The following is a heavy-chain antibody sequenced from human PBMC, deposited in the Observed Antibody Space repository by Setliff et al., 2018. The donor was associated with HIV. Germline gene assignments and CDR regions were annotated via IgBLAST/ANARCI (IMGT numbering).Heavy chain of an antibody. V-gene: IGHV4-39*07. J-gene: IGHJ4*02. CDR1: GGSISSSSYY. CDR3: ARIRGSHYYGSGKWYFDY. D-gene: IGHD3-10*01. CDR2: IYYSGST. Sequence: SETLSLTCTVSGGSISSSSYYWGWIRQPPGKGLEWIGSIYYSGSTYYNPSLKSRVTISVDTSKDQFSLKLSSVTAADTAVYYCARIRGSHYYGSGKWYFDYWGQGTLVTVSS.